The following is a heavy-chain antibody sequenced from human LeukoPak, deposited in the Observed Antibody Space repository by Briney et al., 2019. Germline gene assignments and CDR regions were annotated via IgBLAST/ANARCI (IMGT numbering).Heavy chain of an antibody. CDR1: GFTFSSYA. CDR3: AREFLVAFDS. D-gene: IGHD2/OR15-2a*01. CDR2: ISYDGSNK. V-gene: IGHV3-30-3*01. J-gene: IGHJ5*01. Sequence: GRSLRLSCAASGFTFSSYAMHWVRQAPGKGLEWVAVISYDGSNKYYADSVKGRFTISRDNSKNTLYLQMNSLRAEDTAVYYCAREFLVAFDSWGQGTLVTVSS.